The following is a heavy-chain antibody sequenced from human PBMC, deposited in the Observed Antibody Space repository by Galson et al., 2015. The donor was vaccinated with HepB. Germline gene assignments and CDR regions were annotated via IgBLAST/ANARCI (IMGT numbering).Heavy chain of an antibody. J-gene: IGHJ5*02. Sequence: QSGAEVKKPGGSLKISCRGSGYSFTSYGIGWGRQMPGKGRGGRGIFNPGDSDTRYSPSFQGQVTISADKSISTAYLQWSSLKASDTAMYYCARHLPHTWAFDPWGQGTLVTVSS. CDR2: FNPGDSDT. CDR1: GYSFTSYG. CDR3: ARHLPHTWAFDP. V-gene: IGHV5-51*01. D-gene: IGHD1-26*01.